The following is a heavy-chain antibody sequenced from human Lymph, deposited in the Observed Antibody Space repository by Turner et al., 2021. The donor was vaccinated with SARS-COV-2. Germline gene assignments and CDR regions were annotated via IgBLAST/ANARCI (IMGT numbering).Heavy chain of an antibody. CDR1: GFTISSYG. V-gene: IGHV3-30*18. CDR2: ISYDGSNK. CDR3: AKDGGGYFDY. J-gene: IGHJ4*02. Sequence: QVQLVESGGGVVQPGRSLRLSCAASGFTISSYGMHWVRQAPGKGLEWVAVISYDGSNKYYADSVKGRFTISRDNSKNTLYLQMNSLRAEDTAVYYCAKDGGGYFDYWGQGTLVTVSS. D-gene: IGHD3-10*01.